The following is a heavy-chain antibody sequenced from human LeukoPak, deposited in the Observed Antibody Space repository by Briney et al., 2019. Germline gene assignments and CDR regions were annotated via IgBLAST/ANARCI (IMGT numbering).Heavy chain of an antibody. V-gene: IGHV1-18*01. J-gene: IGHJ4*02. CDR2: VSGYNGNT. CDR3: ARGTGESYFDY. CDR1: GYTFSRHG. D-gene: IGHD7-27*01. Sequence: ASVKVSCKTSGYTFSRHGITWVRQAPGQGLEWMGWVSGYNGNTNYAQNVQGRVTITTDESTSTAYMELSSLRSEDTAVYYCARGTGESYFDYWGQGTLVTVSS.